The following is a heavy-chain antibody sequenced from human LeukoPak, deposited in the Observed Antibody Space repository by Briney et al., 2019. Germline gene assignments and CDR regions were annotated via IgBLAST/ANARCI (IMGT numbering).Heavy chain of an antibody. CDR3: ARGTPYYYGMDV. Sequence: ASVKVSCKASGYTFNSDDISWVRQAPGQGLEWMGRISADNGNTNYAQKVQGRATMTTDTSTSTAYMELRSLRSDDTAVYYCARGTPYYYGMDVWGQGTTVTVSS. CDR2: ISADNGNT. J-gene: IGHJ6*02. CDR1: GYTFNSDD. D-gene: IGHD3-10*01. V-gene: IGHV1-18*01.